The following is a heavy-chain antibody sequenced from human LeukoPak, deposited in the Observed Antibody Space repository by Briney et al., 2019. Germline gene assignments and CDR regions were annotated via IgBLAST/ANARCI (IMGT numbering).Heavy chain of an antibody. CDR2: ISGSGGST. Sequence: GGSLRLSCAASGFTFSSYTMSWVRQAPGKGLEWVSAISGSGGSTYYADSVKGRFTISRDNSKNTLYLQMNSLRAEDTAVYYCARDILPYYYYGMDVWGQGTTVTVSS. CDR1: GFTFSSYT. D-gene: IGHD2/OR15-2a*01. J-gene: IGHJ6*02. CDR3: ARDILPYYYYGMDV. V-gene: IGHV3-23*01.